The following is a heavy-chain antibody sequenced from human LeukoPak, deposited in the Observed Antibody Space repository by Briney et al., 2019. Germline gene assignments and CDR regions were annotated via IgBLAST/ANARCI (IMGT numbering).Heavy chain of an antibody. CDR2: IYYSGST. CDR3: ARDRKEPAGPSSGWFDP. J-gene: IGHJ5*02. CDR1: GGSISSGGYY. Sequence: NTSETLSLTCTVSGGSISSGGYYWSWIRQHPGKGLEWIGYIYYSGSTYYNPSLKSRVTISVDTSKNQLSLKLSSVTAADTAVYYCARDRKEPAGPSSGWFDPWGQGTLVTVSS. D-gene: IGHD2-2*01. V-gene: IGHV4-31*03.